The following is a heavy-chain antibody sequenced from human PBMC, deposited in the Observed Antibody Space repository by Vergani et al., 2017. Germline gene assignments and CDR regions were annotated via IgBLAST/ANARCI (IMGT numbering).Heavy chain of an antibody. J-gene: IGHJ5*02. CDR1: GGSMSGYY. CDR3: AGDTHSWQRADR. V-gene: IGHV4-4*09. D-gene: IGHD6-13*01. Sequence: QERLKESGPGLVKTSETLSLTCSVSGGSMSGYYWSWNRQPPGKELEWIGSLSTTGGATHASHNPSLRSRVSISVDTSKSQFSLRLTSVTAADSAIYYCAGDTHSWQRADRWGQGLLVSVSS. CDR2: LSTTGGA.